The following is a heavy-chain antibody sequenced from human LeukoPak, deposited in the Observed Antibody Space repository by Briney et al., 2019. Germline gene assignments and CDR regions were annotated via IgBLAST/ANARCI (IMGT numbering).Heavy chain of an antibody. V-gene: IGHV4-39*01. CDR3: ARQNYDSTGYYYFDH. D-gene: IGHD3-22*01. CDR2: LYYSGSI. J-gene: IGHJ4*02. Sequence: SETLSLTCTVSGGAITGCSYYWGWIRQSPGKGLEWIGSLYYSGSIYYNPSLKSRVSMSADTSKNQFSLKLNSLTAADRAVYYCARQNYDSTGYYYFDHWDQGTLVTVSS. CDR1: GGAITGCSYY.